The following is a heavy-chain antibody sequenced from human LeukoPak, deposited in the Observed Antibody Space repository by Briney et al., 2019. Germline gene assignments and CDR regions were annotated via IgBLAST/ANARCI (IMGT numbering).Heavy chain of an antibody. J-gene: IGHJ4*02. CDR2: INWNGGST. CDR1: GFTFSSYW. D-gene: IGHD3-9*01. CDR3: ARAAGGTGYSDFDY. Sequence: GGSLRLSCAASGFTFSSYWMSWVRQAPGKGLEWVSGINWNGGSTGYADSVKGRFTTSRDNAKNSLYLQMSTLRAEDTALYYCARAAGGTGYSDFDYWGQGTLVTVSS. V-gene: IGHV3-20*04.